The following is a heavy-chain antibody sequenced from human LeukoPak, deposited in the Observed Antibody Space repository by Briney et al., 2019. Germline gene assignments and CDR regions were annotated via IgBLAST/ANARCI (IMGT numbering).Heavy chain of an antibody. CDR1: GFTFSGYW. V-gene: IGHV3-74*01. CDR3: TRTYYYDSRDYFDY. D-gene: IGHD3-22*01. J-gene: IGHJ4*02. Sequence: GGSLRLSCAASGFTFSGYWMHWVRQVPGKGLVWVSRIKTDGSNTVYADNVKGRFTISRDNARNTLYLQMSSLRVEDTAVYYCTRTYYYDSRDYFDYWGQGALVTVSS. CDR2: IKTDGSNT.